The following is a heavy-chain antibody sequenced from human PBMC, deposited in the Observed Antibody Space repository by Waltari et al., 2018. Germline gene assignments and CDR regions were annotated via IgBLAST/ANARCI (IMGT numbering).Heavy chain of an antibody. Sequence: QVQLVQSGAEVKKPGSSVKVSCKASGGTFSSYAISWVRQAPGQGLEWMGGIIPIFGTANYAQKCQGRVTITAEESTSTAYMELSSLRSEDTAVYYCARAVADFWSGYLPFDYWGQGTLVTVSS. CDR2: IIPIFGTA. V-gene: IGHV1-69*01. CDR1: GGTFSSYA. J-gene: IGHJ4*02. D-gene: IGHD3-3*01. CDR3: ARAVADFWSGYLPFDY.